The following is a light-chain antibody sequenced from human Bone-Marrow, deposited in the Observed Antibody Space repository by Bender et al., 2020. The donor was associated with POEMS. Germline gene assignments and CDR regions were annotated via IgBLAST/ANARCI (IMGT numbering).Light chain of an antibody. J-gene: IGLJ2*01. CDR3: CSYASFTTVK. Sequence: QSALTQPASVSGSPGQSITVSCTGTSSDVGNYHLVSWYQQHPGRAPKLILYEGDKRPSDISPRFSGSTSDTTASLTISGLQPEDEADYYCCSYASFTTVKLGGGTKLTVL. V-gene: IGLV2-23*01. CDR1: SSDVGNYHL. CDR2: EGD.